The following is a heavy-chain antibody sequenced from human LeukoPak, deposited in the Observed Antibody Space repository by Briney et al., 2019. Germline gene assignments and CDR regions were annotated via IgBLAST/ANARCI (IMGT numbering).Heavy chain of an antibody. D-gene: IGHD4-23*01. J-gene: IGHJ4*02. CDR1: GGSISSDVYY. Sequence: SETLSLTCTVSGGSISSDVYYWSWIRQHPGKGLEWIGYIYYSGSTYYNPSLKSRVTISVDTSKNQFSLKLSSVTAADTAVYYCARDRRWPQTIFDYWGQGTLVTVSS. CDR3: ARDRRWPQTIFDY. CDR2: IYYSGST. V-gene: IGHV4-31*03.